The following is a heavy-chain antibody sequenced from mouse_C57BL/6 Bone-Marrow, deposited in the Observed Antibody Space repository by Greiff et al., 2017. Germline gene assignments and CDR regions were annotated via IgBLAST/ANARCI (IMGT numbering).Heavy chain of an antibody. J-gene: IGHJ4*01. CDR2: ISSGSSTI. CDR3: ARALTTVVAREVLYAMDY. Sequence: EVKLMESGGGLVKPGGSLKLSCAASGFTFSDYGMHWVRQAPEKGLEWVAYISSGSSTIYYAATVKGRFTISRDNAKNTLFLQMTRLRSEDTAMYYCARALTTVVAREVLYAMDYWGQGTSVTVSS. CDR1: GFTFSDYG. V-gene: IGHV5-17*01. D-gene: IGHD1-1*01.